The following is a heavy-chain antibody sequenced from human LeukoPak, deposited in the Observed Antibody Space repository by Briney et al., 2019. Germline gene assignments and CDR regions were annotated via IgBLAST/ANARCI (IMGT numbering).Heavy chain of an antibody. CDR3: ARGFYSPHY. CDR1: GGSISSGGYS. V-gene: IGHV4-31*03. CDR2: IYYSGST. Sequence: PSQTLSLTCTVSGGSISSGGYSWSWIRQHPGKGLEWIGYIYYSGSTYYNPSLESRVTISVDTSKNQFSLKLSFVTAADTAVYYCARGFYSPHYWGQGTLVSVSS. D-gene: IGHD1-26*01. J-gene: IGHJ4*02.